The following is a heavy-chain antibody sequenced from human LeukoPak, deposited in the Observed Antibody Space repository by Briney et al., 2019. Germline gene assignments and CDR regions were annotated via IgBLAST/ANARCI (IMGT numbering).Heavy chain of an antibody. D-gene: IGHD4-17*01. CDR3: TYLYDYGDYVPDY. J-gene: IGHJ4*02. CDR2: IRSKANSYAT. V-gene: IGHV3-73*01. Sequence: GGSLRLSCAASGFTFSGSAMPWVRQASGKGLEWVGRIRSKANSYATAYAASVKGRFTISRDDSKNTAYLQMSSLKTEDTAVYYCTYLYDYGDYVPDYWGQGTLVTVSS. CDR1: GFTFSGSA.